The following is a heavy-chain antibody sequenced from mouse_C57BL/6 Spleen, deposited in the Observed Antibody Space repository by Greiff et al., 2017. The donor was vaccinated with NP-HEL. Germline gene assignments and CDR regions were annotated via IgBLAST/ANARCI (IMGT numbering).Heavy chain of an antibody. CDR2: IYPGDGDT. Sequence: VQLQQSGPELVKPGASVKISCKASGYAFSSSWMNWVKQRPGKGLEWIGRIYPGDGDTNYNGKFKGKATLTADKSASTAYMQLSSLTSEDSAFYFCVYAMDYWGQGTSVTVSS. CDR3: VYAMDY. V-gene: IGHV1-82*01. J-gene: IGHJ4*01. CDR1: GYAFSSSW.